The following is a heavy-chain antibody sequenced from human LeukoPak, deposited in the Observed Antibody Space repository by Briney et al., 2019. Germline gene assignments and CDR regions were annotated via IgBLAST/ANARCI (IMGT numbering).Heavy chain of an antibody. Sequence: ASVKVSCKASGYTFTSYYMHWVRQAARQGLEWVGIINPSGGRKRYAQKFHGRVTITRQTSTSTVYMELSSLRSEDTAVYYCARDLTHWFDPWGQGTLVTVSS. V-gene: IGHV1-46*01. J-gene: IGHJ5*02. CDR1: GYTFTSYY. CDR2: INPSGGRK. CDR3: ARDLTHWFDP.